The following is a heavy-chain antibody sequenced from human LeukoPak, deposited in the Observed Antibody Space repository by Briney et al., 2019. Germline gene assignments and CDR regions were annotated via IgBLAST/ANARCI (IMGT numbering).Heavy chain of an antibody. CDR2: ISGDGGST. Sequence: GGSLRLSCAASGFTFDDYAMHWVRQAPGKGLEWVTLISGDGGSTYYADSVKGRFTISRDNSKNSLYLQMNSPRTEDTALYYCAKDMGSNAPLFDYWGQGTLVTVSS. CDR3: AKDMGSNAPLFDY. V-gene: IGHV3-43*02. J-gene: IGHJ4*02. D-gene: IGHD1-26*01. CDR1: GFTFDDYA.